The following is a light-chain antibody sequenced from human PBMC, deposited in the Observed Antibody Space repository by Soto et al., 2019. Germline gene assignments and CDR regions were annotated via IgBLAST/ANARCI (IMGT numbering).Light chain of an antibody. Sequence: DFQMTQSPSTLSASVGDRVTITCRASQNIRSRLAWFQQKPGKAPKLLSYDASSLESGVPQRFSGSGSGTGFTLSISSVQTDDFSTYYCQQYHSYWTFGQGTKVE. CDR3: QQYHSYWT. CDR1: QNIRSR. CDR2: DAS. J-gene: IGKJ1*01. V-gene: IGKV1-5*01.